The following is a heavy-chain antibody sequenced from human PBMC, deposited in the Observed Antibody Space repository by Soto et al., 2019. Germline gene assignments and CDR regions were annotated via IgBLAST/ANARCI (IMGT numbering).Heavy chain of an antibody. CDR2: INHSGST. CDR1: GGSFSGYY. V-gene: IGHV4-34*01. CDR3: ARAPPRGGSTSYKRAFDI. Sequence: SETLSLTCAVYGGSFSGYYWSWIRQPPGKGLEWIGEINHSGSTNYNPSLKSRVTISVDTSKNQFSLKLSSVTAADTAVYYCARAPPRGGSTSYKRAFDIWGQGTMVTVSS. J-gene: IGHJ3*02. D-gene: IGHD2-2*01.